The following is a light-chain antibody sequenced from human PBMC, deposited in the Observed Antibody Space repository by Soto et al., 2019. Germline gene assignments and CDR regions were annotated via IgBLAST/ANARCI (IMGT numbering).Light chain of an antibody. J-gene: IGKJ3*01. Sequence: EIVLTQSPATLSLSPGERATLSCRASQSVSSYLAWYQQKPGQAPRLLIYDASNRTTGIPARFSGSGSGTDFTLTFSSPEPEDFAVYYCQQRSNWPPIFTFGPGTKVDIK. CDR3: QQRSNWPPIFT. CDR2: DAS. CDR1: QSVSSY. V-gene: IGKV3-11*01.